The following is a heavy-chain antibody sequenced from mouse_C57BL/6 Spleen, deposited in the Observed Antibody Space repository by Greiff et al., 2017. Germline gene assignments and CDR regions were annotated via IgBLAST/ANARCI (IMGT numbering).Heavy chain of an antibody. Sequence: VMLVESGPGLVQPSQSLSITCTVSGFSLTSYGVHWVRQSPGKGLEWLGVIWSGGSTDYNAAFISRLSISKDNSKRQVFFHMNSLQANQTARYNCDRNPSYYGSSYDALDYWGQGTSLTVPS. CDR1: GFSLTSYG. CDR2: IWSGGST. J-gene: IGHJ4*01. D-gene: IGHD1-1*01. CDR3: DRNPSYYGSSYDALDY. V-gene: IGHV2-2*02.